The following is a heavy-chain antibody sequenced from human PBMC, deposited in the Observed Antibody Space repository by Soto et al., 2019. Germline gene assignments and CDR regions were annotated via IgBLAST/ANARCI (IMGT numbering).Heavy chain of an antibody. CDR1: GFTFSIYS. J-gene: IGHJ4*02. Sequence: LRLSCAASGFTFSIYSMNWVRQAPGKGLEWVSYISSSRSTVYYADSVKGRFTISRDNAKNSLYLQMNSLRVEDTAVYYCASAVEATTFDCWGQGTLVTVSS. CDR3: ASAVEATTFDC. CDR2: ISSSRSTV. V-gene: IGHV3-48*01. D-gene: IGHD5-12*01.